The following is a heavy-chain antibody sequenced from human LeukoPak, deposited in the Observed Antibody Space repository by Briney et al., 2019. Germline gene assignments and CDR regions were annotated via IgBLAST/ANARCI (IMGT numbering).Heavy chain of an antibody. CDR1: GGSISSYY. CDR3: ARTTVVNFDY. Sequence: SETPSLTCTVSGGSISSYYWSWIRQPPGKGLEWIGYIYYSGSTNYNPSLKSRVTISVDTSKNQFSLKLSSVTAADTAVYYCARTTVVNFDYWGQGTLVTVSS. D-gene: IGHD4-23*01. V-gene: IGHV4-59*08. J-gene: IGHJ4*02. CDR2: IYYSGST.